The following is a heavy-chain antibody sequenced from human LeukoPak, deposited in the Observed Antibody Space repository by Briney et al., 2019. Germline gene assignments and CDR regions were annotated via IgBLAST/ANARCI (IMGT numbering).Heavy chain of an antibody. CDR3: ARGDYDFWSGPFSY. Sequence: GASVKVSCKAPGYTFTGYYMHWVRQAPGQGLEWMGRLNPNSGVTNFAQRFQGRVTMTRDTSISTAYMELSSLRSDDTAVYYCARGDYDFWSGPFSYWGQGTLVTVSS. J-gene: IGHJ4*02. D-gene: IGHD3-3*01. CDR1: GYTFTGYY. V-gene: IGHV1-2*06. CDR2: LNPNSGVT.